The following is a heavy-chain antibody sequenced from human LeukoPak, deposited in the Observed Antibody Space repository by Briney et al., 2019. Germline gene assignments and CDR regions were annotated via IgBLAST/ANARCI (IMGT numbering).Heavy chain of an antibody. CDR2: IIPIFGTA. Sequence: SVKVSCKAPGGTFSSYAICRVRQAPGQGLEWMGGIIPIFGTANYAQKFQGRVTITADESTSTAYMELSSLRSEDTAVYYCARNYALRGSRFGYGMDVWGQGTTVTVSS. D-gene: IGHD3-10*01. CDR3: ARNYALRGSRFGYGMDV. J-gene: IGHJ6*02. CDR1: GGTFSSYA. V-gene: IGHV1-69*13.